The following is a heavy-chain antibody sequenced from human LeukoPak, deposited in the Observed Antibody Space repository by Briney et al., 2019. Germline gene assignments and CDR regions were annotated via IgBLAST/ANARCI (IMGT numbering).Heavy chain of an antibody. Sequence: GESLKISCQASGYSFTTYWIGWVRQMPGKGLEWMGIIYPGGSDTRYSPSFQGQVTMSVDKSITIAYLQWSSLKASDTAMYYCARHTSGAREGFDIWGQGTLVSVSS. CDR1: GYSFTTYW. CDR2: IYPGGSDT. V-gene: IGHV5-51*01. D-gene: IGHD2/OR15-2a*01. J-gene: IGHJ3*02. CDR3: ARHTSGAREGFDI.